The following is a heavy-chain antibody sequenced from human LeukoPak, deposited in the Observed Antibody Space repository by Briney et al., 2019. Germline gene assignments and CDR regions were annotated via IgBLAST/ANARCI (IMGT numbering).Heavy chain of an antibody. CDR1: GYTFTGYY. V-gene: IGHV1-2*02. Sequence: ASVKVSCKASGYTFTGYYMHWVRQAPGQGLEWMGWINPNSGGTNSAQKFQGRVTMTRDTSISTAYMELSRLRSDDTAMYYCARVGSDSSGWRRFDYWGQGTLVTVSS. CDR2: INPNSGGT. D-gene: IGHD6-19*01. J-gene: IGHJ4*02. CDR3: ARVGSDSSGWRRFDY.